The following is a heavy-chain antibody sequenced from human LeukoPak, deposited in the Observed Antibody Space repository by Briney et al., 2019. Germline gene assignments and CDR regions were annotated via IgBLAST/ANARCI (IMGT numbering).Heavy chain of an antibody. Sequence: GASVKVSCKASGGTFSSYAISWVRQAPGQGLEWMGGIIPIFGTANYAQKFQGRVTITADKSTSTAYMELSSLRSEDTAVYYCARAVEYSGSYFGAFDIWGQGTMVTVSS. CDR2: IIPIFGTA. CDR3: ARAVEYSGSYFGAFDI. D-gene: IGHD1-26*01. CDR1: GGTFSSYA. J-gene: IGHJ3*02. V-gene: IGHV1-69*06.